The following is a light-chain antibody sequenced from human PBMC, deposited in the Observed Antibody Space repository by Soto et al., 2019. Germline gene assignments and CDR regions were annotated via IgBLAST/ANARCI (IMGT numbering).Light chain of an antibody. V-gene: IGKV1-5*01. CDR3: QHYNSYSEA. CDR2: AAS. CDR1: QSISSW. J-gene: IGKJ1*01. Sequence: DIRMTQSPSTLSASVGARVTSTCRASQSISSWLAWYQQKPGKAPKLLIYAASSLQSGVPSRFSGSGSGTDFTLTISSLQPEDFATYYCQHYNSYSEAFGQGTKVDIK.